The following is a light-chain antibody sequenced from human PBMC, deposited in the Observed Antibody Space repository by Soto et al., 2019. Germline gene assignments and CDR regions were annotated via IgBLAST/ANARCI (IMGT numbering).Light chain of an antibody. V-gene: IGKV1-9*01. CDR1: QGIGSY. CDR3: QQLKTYPHN. J-gene: IGKJ3*01. Sequence: IPLTQSPSSLSASVGDRVTITCRASQGIGSYLAWYQHKPGRAPKVLIYAASTLHSGVPSRFSGSGSGTDFTLTISSLQPEDFATYFCQQLKTYPHNFGPGTKVDFK. CDR2: AAS.